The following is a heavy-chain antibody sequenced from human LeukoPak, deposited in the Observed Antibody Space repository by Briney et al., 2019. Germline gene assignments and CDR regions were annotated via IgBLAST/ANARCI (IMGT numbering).Heavy chain of an antibody. CDR2: IRYDGSNK. CDR3: AKDGRNLPGIAAAAAYYFDY. CDR1: GFTFSSYG. Sequence: PGGSLRLSCAASGFTFSSYGMHWVRQAPGKGLEWVAFIRYDGSNKYYADSVKGRFTISRDNSKNTLYLQMNSLRAEDTAVYYCAKDGRNLPGIAAAAAYYFDYWGQGTLVTVSS. V-gene: IGHV3-30*02. J-gene: IGHJ4*02. D-gene: IGHD6-13*01.